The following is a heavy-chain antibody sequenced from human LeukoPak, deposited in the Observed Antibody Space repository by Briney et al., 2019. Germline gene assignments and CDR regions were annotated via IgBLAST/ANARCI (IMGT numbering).Heavy chain of an antibody. Sequence: GASLQISCKGSGSSFTSYWIGWVRQLPGKGLEWMGIIYPGDSDTRYSPSFQGQVTISADKSISTAYLQWSSLKASDTAMYYCASGEDWNYAFDYWGQGTLVTVSS. V-gene: IGHV5-51*01. D-gene: IGHD1-7*01. CDR1: GSSFTSYW. J-gene: IGHJ4*02. CDR2: IYPGDSDT. CDR3: ASGEDWNYAFDY.